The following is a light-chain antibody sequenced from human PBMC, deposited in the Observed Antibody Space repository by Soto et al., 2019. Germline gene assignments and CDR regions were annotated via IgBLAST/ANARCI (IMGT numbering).Light chain of an antibody. V-gene: IGKV2-28*01. CDR1: QSLLHSNGRNY. Sequence: DIVMTQSPLSLPVTPGEPASVSCTSSQSLLHSNGRNYLDWYLQKPGQSPQLLIYLGSNRASGVHDRFSGSGSGTDFTLKISRVEAEDVGVYYCMQALQTPFTFGPGTKVDIK. J-gene: IGKJ3*01. CDR2: LGS. CDR3: MQALQTPFT.